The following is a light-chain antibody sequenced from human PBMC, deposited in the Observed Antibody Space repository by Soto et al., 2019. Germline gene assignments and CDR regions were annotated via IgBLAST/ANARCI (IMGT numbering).Light chain of an antibody. CDR3: HQYHYWWT. V-gene: IGKV3-20*01. Sequence: EIVLTQSPGTLSLSPGERVTLSCRASQSVSDNFLAWYQQKAGQAPRLIIYGASNRATGIPDRFSGRGSGTDFTLTISRLEPEDFAVYYCHQYHYWWTFGQGTKVDIK. J-gene: IGKJ1*01. CDR2: GAS. CDR1: QSVSDNF.